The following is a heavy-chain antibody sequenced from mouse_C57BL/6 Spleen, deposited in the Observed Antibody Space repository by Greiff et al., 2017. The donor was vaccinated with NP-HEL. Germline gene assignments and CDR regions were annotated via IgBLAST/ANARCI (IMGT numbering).Heavy chain of an antibody. V-gene: IGHV5-9*01. CDR3: ARHSVRGPLDY. Sequence: EVQVVESGGGLVKPGGSLKLSCAASGFTFSSYTMSWVRQTPEKRLEWVATISGGGGNTYYPDSVKGRFTISRDNAKNTLYLQMSSLRSEDTALYYCARHSVRGPLDYWGQGTTLTVSS. D-gene: IGHD1-1*01. J-gene: IGHJ2*01. CDR2: ISGGGGNT. CDR1: GFTFSSYT.